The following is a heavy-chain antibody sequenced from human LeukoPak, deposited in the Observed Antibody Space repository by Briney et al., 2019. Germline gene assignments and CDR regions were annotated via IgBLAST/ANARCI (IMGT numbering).Heavy chain of an antibody. CDR3: ARDNRIAVAGGNWFDP. J-gene: IGHJ5*02. CDR2: ISHSGST. V-gene: IGHV4-4*02. CDR1: GGSISSSNW. Sequence: SGTLSLTCAVSGGSISSSNWWSWVRQSPGKGLEWIGEISHSGSTYYNPSLKSRVTISVDTSKNQFSLKLSSVTAADTAVYYCARDNRIAVAGGNWFDPWGQGTLVTVSS. D-gene: IGHD6-19*01.